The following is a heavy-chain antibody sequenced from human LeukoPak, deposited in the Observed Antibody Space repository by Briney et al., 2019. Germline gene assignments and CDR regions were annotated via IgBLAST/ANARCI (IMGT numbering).Heavy chain of an antibody. J-gene: IGHJ4*02. CDR1: GFTFSSYA. CDR3: ARGSSGWYGGSFDY. Sequence: GGSLRLSCAASGFTFSSYAMHWVRQAPGKGLEWVAVISYDGSNKYYADSVKGRFTISRDNSKNTLYLQMNSLRAEDTAVYYCARGSSGWYGGSFDYWGQGTLVTVSS. D-gene: IGHD6-19*01. V-gene: IGHV3-30*04. CDR2: ISYDGSNK.